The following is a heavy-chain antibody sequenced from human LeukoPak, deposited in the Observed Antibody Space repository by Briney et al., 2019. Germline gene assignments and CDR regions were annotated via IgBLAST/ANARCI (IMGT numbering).Heavy chain of an antibody. D-gene: IGHD1-1*01. J-gene: IGHJ4*02. CDR2: IYHSGSS. CDR3: ARRAYSAAYWKHFDY. V-gene: IGHV4-38-2*02. CDR1: GYSISSVYY. Sequence: SETLSLTCIVSGYSISSVYYWGWIRQPPGKGLEWIGSIYHSGSSYYNPSLKGRVTISVDMSNNQFSLKLNSVTAADTAVYFCARRAYSAAYWKHFDYWGQGTLVTVSS.